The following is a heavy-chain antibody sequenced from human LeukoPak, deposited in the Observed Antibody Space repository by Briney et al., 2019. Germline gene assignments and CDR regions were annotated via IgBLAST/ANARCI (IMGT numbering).Heavy chain of an antibody. Sequence: SETLSLTCTVSGGSISSYYWSWIRQPPGKGLEWIGYIYYSGSTNYNPSLKSRVTISVDTSKNQFSLKLSSVTAADTAVYYCARDNYPIAGSFDPWGQGTLVTVSS. CDR3: ARDNYPIAGSFDP. D-gene: IGHD6-13*01. CDR2: IYYSGST. J-gene: IGHJ5*02. CDR1: GGSISSYY. V-gene: IGHV4-59*01.